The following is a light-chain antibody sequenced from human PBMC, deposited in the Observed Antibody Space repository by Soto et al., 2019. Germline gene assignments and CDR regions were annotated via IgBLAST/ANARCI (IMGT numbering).Light chain of an antibody. V-gene: IGKV1-39*01. CDR3: QQSHRTPLT. CDR2: AAS. CDR1: QSISSY. Sequence: DIQMTQSAASLSGSVVGRVSITCRASQSISSYLNWYQQKPGKATKLLIYAASSLQSGVPSTSSGSGSRTHLTLTTSRLQPQAFAPYSRQQSHRTPLTLAQGTRLEI. J-gene: IGKJ5*01.